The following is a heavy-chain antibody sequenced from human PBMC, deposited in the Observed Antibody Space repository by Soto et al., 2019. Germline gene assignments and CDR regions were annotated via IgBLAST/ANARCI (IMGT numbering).Heavy chain of an antibody. J-gene: IGHJ4*02. CDR3: GRYYGSGYFDY. CDR1: RGTFSSYA. V-gene: IGHV1-69*13. Sequence: VASVNVSCKASRGTFSSYAVSWVRQAPGEGHEWMGGISSIFGTANSAKKFEGRVTITADESTSTAYMELSSLRSEDTAVYYCGRYYGSGYFDYWGQGTLVTVSS. D-gene: IGHD3-10*01. CDR2: ISSIFGTA.